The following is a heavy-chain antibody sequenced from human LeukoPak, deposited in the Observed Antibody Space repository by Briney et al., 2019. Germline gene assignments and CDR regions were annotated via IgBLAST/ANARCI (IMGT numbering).Heavy chain of an antibody. V-gene: IGHV3-66*01. D-gene: IGHD5-24*01. CDR2: IYSGGST. Sequence: GGSLRLSCAASGFTVSSNYMSWVRQAPGKGLEWVSVIYSGGSTYYADSVKGRFTISRDNSKNTLYLQMNSLRAEDTAVYYCARGVGDGYNYGNDASDIWGQGTMVTVSS. J-gene: IGHJ3*02. CDR1: GFTVSSNY. CDR3: ARGVGDGYNYGNDASDI.